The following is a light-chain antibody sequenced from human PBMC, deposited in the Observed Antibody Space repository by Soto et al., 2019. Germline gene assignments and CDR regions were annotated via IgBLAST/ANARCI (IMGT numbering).Light chain of an antibody. CDR2: MAS. CDR1: QSLSGW. CDR3: QHYNGYSWT. V-gene: IGKV1-5*03. J-gene: IGKJ1*01. Sequence: DIQMTQSPSTLSASVGDGVTITCRASQSLSGWLAWYQQEPGKAPNLLIYMASTLASGVPSRFSGSGSGTEFTLTISSLQPDDFATYYCQHYNGYSWTFGQGTKVDIK.